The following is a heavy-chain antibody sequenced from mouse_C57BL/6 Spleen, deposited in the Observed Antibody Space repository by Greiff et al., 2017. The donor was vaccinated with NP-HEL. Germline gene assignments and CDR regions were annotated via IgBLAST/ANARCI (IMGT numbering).Heavy chain of an antibody. CDR1: GYAFSSYW. V-gene: IGHV1-80*01. CDR3: ARNYYGSFAWFAY. CDR2: IYPGDGDT. J-gene: IGHJ3*01. Sequence: QVQLQQSGAELVKPGASVKISCKASGYAFSSYWMNWVKQRPGQGLEWIGQIYPGDGDTTYNGKFKGKATLTADKSSSTAYMQLSSLTSDDSAVYFCARNYYGSFAWFAYWGQGTLVTVSA. D-gene: IGHD1-1*01.